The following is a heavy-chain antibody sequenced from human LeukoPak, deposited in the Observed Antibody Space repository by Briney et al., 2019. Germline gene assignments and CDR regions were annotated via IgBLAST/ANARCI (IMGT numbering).Heavy chain of an antibody. CDR1: GFTFSGYY. CDR2: ISSSGSTI. D-gene: IGHD3-10*01. V-gene: IGHV3-11*01. J-gene: IGHJ4*02. CDR3: AKDQRFGDLDDY. Sequence: GGSLRLSCAASGFTFSGYYMSWIRQAPGKGLEWVSYISSSGSTIYYADSVKGRFTISRDNAKNSLYLQMNSLRAEDTAVYYCAKDQRFGDLDDYRGQGTLVTVSS.